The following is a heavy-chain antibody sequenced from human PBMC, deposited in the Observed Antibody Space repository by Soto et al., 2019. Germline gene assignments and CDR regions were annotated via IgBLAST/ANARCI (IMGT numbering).Heavy chain of an antibody. CDR1: GFIFKMYW. Sequence: EVQLVESGGGLVPPGGSVRLSCAASGFIFKMYWMHWVRQSPGKGLVWISRIYNDGTYSDYADSVRGRFTISRDNGNGNLCLQMNNFRAEGSGLYFCTRGPRPISTGTGAYWGQGTQVTVSS. V-gene: IGHV3-74*01. J-gene: IGHJ4*02. CDR3: TRGPRPISTGTGAY. D-gene: IGHD3-10*01. CDR2: IYNDGTYS.